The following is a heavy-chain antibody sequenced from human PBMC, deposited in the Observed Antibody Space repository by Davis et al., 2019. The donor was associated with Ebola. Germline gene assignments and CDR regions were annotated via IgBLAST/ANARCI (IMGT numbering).Heavy chain of an antibody. D-gene: IGHD1-1*01. V-gene: IGHV4-34*01. CDR3: ARGTDTTDWYFDL. Sequence: MPSETLSLTCAVFGGSFSAHYWSWIRQPPGKGLEWIGEINHGAITTYNPSLKSRITMSVDTSKEQFSLKLNSVTATDTAMYFCARGTDTTDWYFDLWGRGTLVTVSS. CDR1: GGSFSAHY. CDR2: INHGAIT. J-gene: IGHJ2*01.